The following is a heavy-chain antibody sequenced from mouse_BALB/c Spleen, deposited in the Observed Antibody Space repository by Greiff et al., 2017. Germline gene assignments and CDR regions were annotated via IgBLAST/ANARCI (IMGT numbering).Heavy chain of an antibody. V-gene: IGHV5-17*02. CDR1: GFTFSSFG. CDR3: ARSEVRRAMDY. J-gene: IGHJ4*01. D-gene: IGHD2-14*01. CDR2: ISSGSSTI. Sequence: EVKLMESGGGLVQPGGSRKLSCAASGFTFSSFGMHWVRQAPEKGLEWVAYISSGSSTIYYADTVKGRFTISRDNPKNTLFLQMTSLRSEDTAMYYCARSEVRRAMDYWGQGTSVTVSS.